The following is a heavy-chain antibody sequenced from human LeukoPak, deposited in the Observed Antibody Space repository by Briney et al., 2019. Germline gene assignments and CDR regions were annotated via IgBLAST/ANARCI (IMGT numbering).Heavy chain of an antibody. CDR1: GGTFSSYA. V-gene: IGHV1-69*04. J-gene: IGHJ5*02. Sequence: SVKVSCKASGGTFSSYAISWVRQAPGQGLEWMGRIIPILGIANYAQKFPGRVTITADKSTSTAYMELSSLRSEDTAVYYYARTGHPLSSVLRYFDVPTYNWFDPWGQGTLVTVSS. D-gene: IGHD3-9*01. CDR3: ARTGHPLSSVLRYFDVPTYNWFDP. CDR2: IIPILGIA.